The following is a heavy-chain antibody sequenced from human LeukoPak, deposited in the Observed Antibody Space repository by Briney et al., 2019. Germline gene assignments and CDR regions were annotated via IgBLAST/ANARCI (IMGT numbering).Heavy chain of an antibody. J-gene: IGHJ6*02. D-gene: IGHD1-26*01. CDR3: LRWDKSLDI. V-gene: IGHV3-64*01. CDR2: IGMNGATT. Sequence: PGGSLRLSCAASGFTFSSYAIHWVRQAPGKGLEDVSGIGMNGATTYYASSVRGRFTISRDNSKNTIYLQLGSLITEDMAVYHCLRWDKSLDIWGQGTTLT. CDR1: GFTFSSYA.